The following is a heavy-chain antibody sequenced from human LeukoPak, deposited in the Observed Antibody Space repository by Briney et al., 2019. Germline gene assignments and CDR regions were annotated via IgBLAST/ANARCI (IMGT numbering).Heavy chain of an antibody. V-gene: IGHV3-33*06. CDR1: GFTFSSYG. Sequence: GGSLRLSCAASGFTFSSYGMHWVRQAPGKGLEWVAVIWYDGSNKYYADSVKGRFTISRDNSKNTLYLQMNSLRAEDTAVYYCAKDPVAAAEEYWGQGTLVTVSS. J-gene: IGHJ4*02. CDR2: IWYDGSNK. CDR3: AKDPVAAAEEY. D-gene: IGHD6-13*01.